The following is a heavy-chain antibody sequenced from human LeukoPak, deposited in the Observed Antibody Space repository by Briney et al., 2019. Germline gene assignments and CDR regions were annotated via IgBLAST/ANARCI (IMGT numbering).Heavy chain of an antibody. V-gene: IGHV3-23*01. J-gene: IGHJ5*01. D-gene: IGHD6-6*01. CDR2: IRPNADTT. Sequence: GGSLRLSCAASQFTFSSFAMNWVRQTPGKGLEWVSSIRPNADTTYSADSVKGPIIISNANYKNSLYLQMHSLRAEDTAIYDCVKASSTGLDLTDSSGAGSPVTASS. CDR3: VKASSTGLDLTDS. CDR1: QFTFSSFA.